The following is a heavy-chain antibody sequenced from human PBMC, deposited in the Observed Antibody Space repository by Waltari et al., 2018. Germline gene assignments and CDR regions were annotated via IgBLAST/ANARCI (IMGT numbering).Heavy chain of an antibody. CDR1: GGSFSGYY. Sequence: QVQLQQWGAGLLKPSETLSLNCAVYGGSFSGYYWSWIRQPPGKGLEWIGEINQIGSTNYNPSLKSRVTRSVDTSKNQFSLKLSSVTAADTAVYYCARGGVVLRDRRADVWGKGTTVTVSS. J-gene: IGHJ6*04. CDR3: ARGGVVLRDRRADV. CDR2: INQIGST. D-gene: IGHD2-15*01. V-gene: IGHV4-34*01.